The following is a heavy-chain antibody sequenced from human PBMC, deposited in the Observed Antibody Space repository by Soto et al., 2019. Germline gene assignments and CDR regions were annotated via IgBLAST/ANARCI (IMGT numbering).Heavy chain of an antibody. V-gene: IGHV1-18*01. CDR3: ESWYSSGWYSAFDI. CDR1: GYTFTSYG. J-gene: IGHJ3*02. D-gene: IGHD6-19*01. CDR2: ISAYNGNT. Sequence: ASVKVSCNASGYTFTSYGISWVRQAPGQGLEWMGWISAYNGNTNYAQKLQGRVTMTTDTSTSTAYMELRSLRSDDTAVYYCESWYSSGWYSAFDIWGQGTMVTVSS.